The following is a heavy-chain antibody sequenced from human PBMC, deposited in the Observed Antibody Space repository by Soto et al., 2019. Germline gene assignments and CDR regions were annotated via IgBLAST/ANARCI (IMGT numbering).Heavy chain of an antibody. D-gene: IGHD3-9*01. V-gene: IGHV3-30-3*01. CDR1: GFTFSSYA. CDR2: ISYDGSNK. Sequence: QVQLVESGGGVVQPGRSLRLSCAASGFTFSSYAMHWVRQAPGKGLEWVAVISYDGSNKYYVDSVKGRFTISRDNSKNTLYLQMNSLRAEDTAVYYCARDRTTDYDILTGYYMPRYYSYGMDVWGQGTTFTVSS. J-gene: IGHJ6*02. CDR3: ARDRTTDYDILTGYYMPRYYSYGMDV.